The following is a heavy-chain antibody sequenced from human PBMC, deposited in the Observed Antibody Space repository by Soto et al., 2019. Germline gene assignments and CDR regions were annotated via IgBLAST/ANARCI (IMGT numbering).Heavy chain of an antibody. V-gene: IGHV1-69*01. CDR3: ASGGTTVNRRFDF. J-gene: IGHJ4*02. Sequence: QVQVVQSGAEVKKPGSSVRVSCKASGGTSSSYAITWMRQAPGQGLEWMGGIIPILDTTDYAQKFQGRVTFTADESKSTVYMDLSSLTSEDTAVYYCASGGTTVNRRFDFWGQGTLVTVSS. CDR2: IIPILDTT. CDR1: GGTSSSYA. D-gene: IGHD4-17*01.